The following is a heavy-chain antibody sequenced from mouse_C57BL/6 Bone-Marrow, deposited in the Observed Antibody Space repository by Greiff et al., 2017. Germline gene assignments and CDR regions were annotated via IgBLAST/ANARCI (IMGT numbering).Heavy chain of an antibody. J-gene: IGHJ1*03. CDR1: GYTFTSYG. CDR2: IYPSSGNT. CDR3: ARSLPFDV. Sequence: QVQLQQSGAELARPGASVKLSCKASGYTFTSYGISWVKQRTGQGLEWIGEIYPSSGNTYSNEKFKGKATLTADKSSSTAYMELRSLTSEDSAVYFCARSLPFDVWGTGTTVTVSS. V-gene: IGHV1-81*01. D-gene: IGHD2-10*01.